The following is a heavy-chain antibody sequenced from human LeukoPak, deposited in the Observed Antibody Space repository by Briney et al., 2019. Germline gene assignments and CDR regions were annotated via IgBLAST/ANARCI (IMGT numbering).Heavy chain of an antibody. CDR1: GFTFSGYW. Sequence: GGSLRLSCAASGFTFSGYWMTWVRQAPGKGLEWVANINEDGSERYYVDSVKGRFTISRDNARSSLYLQMNSLRPEDTALYYCERYKSVSGGAFWGQGTLVTVSS. CDR3: ERYKSVSGGAF. V-gene: IGHV3-7*01. CDR2: INEDGSER. J-gene: IGHJ1*01. D-gene: IGHD3-16*01.